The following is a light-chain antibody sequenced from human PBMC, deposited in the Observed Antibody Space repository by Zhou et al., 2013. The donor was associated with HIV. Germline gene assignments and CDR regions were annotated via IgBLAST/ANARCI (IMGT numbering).Light chain of an antibody. Sequence: DIQLTQSPSFLSASVGDRVTITCRASQGISSYLAWYQQEPGKAPKLLIYAASTLQGGAPSRFSGSGSGTEFSLTISSLQPEDFATYYCQQLNSYPLTFGGGPRWRS. CDR1: QGISSY. J-gene: IGKJ4*01. CDR2: AAS. CDR3: QQLNSYPLT. V-gene: IGKV1-9*01.